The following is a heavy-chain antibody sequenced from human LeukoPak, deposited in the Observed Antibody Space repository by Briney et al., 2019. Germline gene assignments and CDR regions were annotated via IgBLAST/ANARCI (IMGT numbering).Heavy chain of an antibody. Sequence: ASVKVSCKAPGYTFTSYDINWVRRATGQVLEWMGWMNPNSGNTGYAQKFQGRVTMTRNTSISTAYMELSSLRSEDTAVYYCARFLNDIVVVPAASDAFDIWGQGTMVTVSS. CDR1: GYTFTSYD. J-gene: IGHJ3*02. V-gene: IGHV1-8*01. D-gene: IGHD2-2*01. CDR3: ARFLNDIVVVPAASDAFDI. CDR2: MNPNSGNT.